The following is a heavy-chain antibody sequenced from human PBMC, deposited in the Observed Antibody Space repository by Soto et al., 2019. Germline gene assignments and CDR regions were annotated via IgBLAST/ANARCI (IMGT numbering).Heavy chain of an antibody. CDR2: IPYDGSNK. D-gene: IGHD5-18*01. Sequence: GGSLRLSCAASGFTFSSYAMHWVRQAPGKGLEWVAVIPYDGSNKYYADSVKGRFTISRDNSKNTLYLQMDSLRAEDTAVYYCAREYSYKNFDYWGQGTLVTVSS. CDR3: AREYSYKNFDY. J-gene: IGHJ4*02. V-gene: IGHV3-30-3*01. CDR1: GFTFSSYA.